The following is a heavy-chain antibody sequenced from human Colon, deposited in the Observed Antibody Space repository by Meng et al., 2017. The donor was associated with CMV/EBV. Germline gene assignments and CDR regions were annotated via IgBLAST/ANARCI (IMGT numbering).Heavy chain of an antibody. Sequence: GESLKISCAASGFTFSNYGMSWVRQAPGKGLEWVSTISGRGESTYYADSVKGRFTISRDSSKKTLYLQMDSLRAEDTAVYYCAKDLRIGPGDWFDPWGQGTLVTVSS. CDR3: AKDLRIGPGDWFDP. CDR1: GFTFSNYG. D-gene: IGHD2-15*01. J-gene: IGHJ5*02. CDR2: ISGRGEST. V-gene: IGHV3-23*01.